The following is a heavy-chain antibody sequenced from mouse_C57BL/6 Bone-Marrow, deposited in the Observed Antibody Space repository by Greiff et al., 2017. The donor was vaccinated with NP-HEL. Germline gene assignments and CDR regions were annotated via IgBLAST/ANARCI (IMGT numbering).Heavy chain of an antibody. CDR1: GYTFTDYE. CDR3: TRWAYYYGTPDY. J-gene: IGHJ2*01. Sequence: VQLQQSGAELVRPGASVTLSCKASGYTFTDYEMHWVKQTPVHGLEWIGAIDPETGGTAYNQKFKGKAILTADKSSSTAYMELRSLTSEDSAVYYCTRWAYYYGTPDYGGQGTTLTVSS. D-gene: IGHD1-1*01. CDR2: IDPETGGT. V-gene: IGHV1-15*01.